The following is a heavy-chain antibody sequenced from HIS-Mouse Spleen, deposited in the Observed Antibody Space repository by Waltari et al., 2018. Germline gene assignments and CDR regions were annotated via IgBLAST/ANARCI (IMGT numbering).Heavy chain of an antibody. CDR2: IYYSGST. Sequence: QVQLQESGPGLVKPSETLSLTSTVSGGSISSYYWTWIRQPPGKGLEWIGYIYYSGSTNYNPSLKSRVTISVDTSKNQFSLKLSSVTAADTAVYYCARGSSWYGHDAFDIWGQGTMVTVSS. V-gene: IGHV4-59*01. D-gene: IGHD6-13*01. CDR1: GGSISSYY. CDR3: ARGSSWYGHDAFDI. J-gene: IGHJ3*02.